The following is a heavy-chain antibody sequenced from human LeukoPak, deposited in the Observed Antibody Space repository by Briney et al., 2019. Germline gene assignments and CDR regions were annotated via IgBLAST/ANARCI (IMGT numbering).Heavy chain of an antibody. Sequence: SETLFLTCTVSGGSISSYYWSWIRQPPGKGLEWIGYIYYSGSTNYNPSLKGRVTISVDTSKNQFSLKLSSVTAADTAVYYCARTNAFDIWGQGTTVTVSS. V-gene: IGHV4-59*01. CDR2: IYYSGST. CDR1: GGSISSYY. J-gene: IGHJ3*02. CDR3: ARTNAFDI.